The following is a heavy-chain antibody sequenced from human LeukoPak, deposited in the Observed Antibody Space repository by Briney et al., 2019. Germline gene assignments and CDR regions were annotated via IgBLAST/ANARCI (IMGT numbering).Heavy chain of an antibody. CDR1: GFTYSSYE. V-gene: IGHV3-48*03. Sequence: PGGSLRLSCAASGFTYSSYEMNWVRQAPGKGLEWVSYISSSGSTIYYADSVKGRFTISRDNAKNSLYLQMNSLKTGDTAVYYCSNGHYGLDVWGQGTTVTVSS. CDR2: ISSSGSTI. D-gene: IGHD2-8*01. CDR3: SNGHYGLDV. J-gene: IGHJ6*02.